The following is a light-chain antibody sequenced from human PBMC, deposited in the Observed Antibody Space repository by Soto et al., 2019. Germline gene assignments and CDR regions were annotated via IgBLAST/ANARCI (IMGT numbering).Light chain of an antibody. J-gene: IGKJ2*01. CDR3: QQFVSSLSSFT. V-gene: IGKV3-20*01. CDR1: QSVSSSY. CDR2: GAY. Sequence: EIVLTQSPGTLSLSPGERATLSCMASQSVSSSYLAWYQQKPVQAPRLLIYGAYSRATGIPDRFTGGGSGTDFTLTISRLEPEDFAVYYCQQFVSSLSSFTFGQGTKLEI.